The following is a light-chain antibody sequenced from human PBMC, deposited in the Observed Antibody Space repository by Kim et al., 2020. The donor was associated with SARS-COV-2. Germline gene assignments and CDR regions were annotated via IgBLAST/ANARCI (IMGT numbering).Light chain of an antibody. Sequence: DIQLTQSPSFLSASVGDTVTITCRANQVISSYLAWYQQTPGNAPKLLISAASTLQSGVPSRFSGSGSGTEFTLTISSLQPEDFATYYCQQLNRFPPTFGQGTKLEI. CDR3: QQLNRFPPT. J-gene: IGKJ2*01. V-gene: IGKV1-9*01. CDR1: QVISSY. CDR2: AAS.